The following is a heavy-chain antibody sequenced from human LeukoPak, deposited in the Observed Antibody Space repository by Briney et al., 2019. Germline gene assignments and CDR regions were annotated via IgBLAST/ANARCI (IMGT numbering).Heavy chain of an antibody. CDR1: GGSISSGGYS. CDR2: IYHSGST. D-gene: IGHD2-2*01. V-gene: IGHV4-30-2*05. CDR3: ARDQGSIGHWFDP. J-gene: IGHJ5*02. Sequence: PSQTLSLTCAVSGGSISSGGYSWSWIRQPPGKGLEWIGYIYHSGSTYYNPSLKSRVTISVDTSKNQFSLKLSSVTAADTAVYYCARDQGSIGHWFDPWGQGTLVTVSS.